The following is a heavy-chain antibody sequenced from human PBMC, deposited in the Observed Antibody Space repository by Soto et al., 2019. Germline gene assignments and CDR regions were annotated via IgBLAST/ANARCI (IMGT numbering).Heavy chain of an antibody. CDR1: GFTFSSYS. CDR2: ISSSSSYI. V-gene: IGHV3-21*01. J-gene: IGHJ4*02. Sequence: EVQLVESGGGLVKPGGSLRLSCAASGFTFSSYSMNWVRQAPGKGLEWVSYISSSSSYIYYADSVKGRFTISRDNAKNSLYPQMNSLRGEDTAVYYCAREYSGGWSPSDYWGQGTLVTVSS. CDR3: AREYSGGWSPSDY. D-gene: IGHD6-19*01.